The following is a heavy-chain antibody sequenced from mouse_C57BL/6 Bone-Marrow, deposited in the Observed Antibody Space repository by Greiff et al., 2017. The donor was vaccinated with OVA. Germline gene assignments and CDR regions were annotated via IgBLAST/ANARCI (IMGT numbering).Heavy chain of an antibody. V-gene: IGHV1-61*01. J-gene: IGHJ3*01. Sequence: VQLQQPGAELVRPGSSVKLSCKASGYTFTSYWMDWVKQRPGQGLEWIGNIYPSDSETHYNQKFKDKATLTVDKSSSTAYMQLSSLTSEDSAVYYCARFEYYGFAYWGQGTLVTVSA. CDR3: ARFEYYGFAY. CDR1: GYTFTSYW. CDR2: IYPSDSET. D-gene: IGHD1-1*01.